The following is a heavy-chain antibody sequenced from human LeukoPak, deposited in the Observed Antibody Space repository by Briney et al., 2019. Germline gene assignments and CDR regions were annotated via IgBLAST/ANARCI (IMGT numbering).Heavy chain of an antibody. V-gene: IGHV1-18*01. D-gene: IGHD6-13*01. CDR1: GYTFTSYG. CDR2: ISAYNGNT. CDR3: ARVSSSWYPDSYYYGMDV. J-gene: IGHJ6*02. Sequence: ASVKVSCKASGYTFTSYGISWVRQAPGQGLEWMGWISAYNGNTNYAQKLQGRVTMTTDTSTSTAYMELRSLRSDDTAVYYCARVSSSWYPDSYYYGMDVWGQGTTVTVSS.